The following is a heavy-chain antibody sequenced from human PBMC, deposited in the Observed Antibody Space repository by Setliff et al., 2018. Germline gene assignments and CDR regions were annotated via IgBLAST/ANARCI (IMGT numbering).Heavy chain of an antibody. Sequence: GESLKISCATSGFTFRDYSMVWVRQVPGKGLEWVATIFGSGANTYYADSVKGRFTISRDNSKNILYLQMNSLRADDTAEYYCTKDSNGEFADYWGQGTLVTVSS. V-gene: IGHV3-23*01. CDR2: IFGSGANT. CDR3: TKDSNGEFADY. D-gene: IGHD1-1*01. J-gene: IGHJ4*02. CDR1: GFTFRDYS.